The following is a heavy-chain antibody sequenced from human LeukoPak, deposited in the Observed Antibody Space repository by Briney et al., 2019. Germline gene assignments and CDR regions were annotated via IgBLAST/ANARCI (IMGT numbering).Heavy chain of an antibody. D-gene: IGHD4-11*01. Sequence: SETLSLTCTVSGGSISSGDYYWSWIRQPPGKGLEWIGYIYYSGSTYYNPSLKSRVTISVDTSKNQFSLKLSSVTAADTAVYYCARDDPDRLQSEGMDVWGQGTTVTVSS. J-gene: IGHJ6*02. CDR3: ARDDPDRLQSEGMDV. CDR2: IYYSGST. CDR1: GGSISSGDYY. V-gene: IGHV4-30-4*01.